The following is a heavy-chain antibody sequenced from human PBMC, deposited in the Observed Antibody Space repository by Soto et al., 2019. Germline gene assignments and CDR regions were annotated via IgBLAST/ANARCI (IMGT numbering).Heavy chain of an antibody. Sequence: EVQLVESGGGLVKPGGSLRLSCAASGLTFSIYSMNWVRQAPGKGLEWVSSISSGSSHIHYADSVKGRFTVSRDNANNSLYLQRNSLRAEDTAVYYCARDPSYYDSLTGYHTPYGMDVWGQGTTVTVSS. D-gene: IGHD3-9*01. CDR2: ISSGSSHI. CDR3: ARDPSYYDSLTGYHTPYGMDV. V-gene: IGHV3-21*01. J-gene: IGHJ6*02. CDR1: GLTFSIYS.